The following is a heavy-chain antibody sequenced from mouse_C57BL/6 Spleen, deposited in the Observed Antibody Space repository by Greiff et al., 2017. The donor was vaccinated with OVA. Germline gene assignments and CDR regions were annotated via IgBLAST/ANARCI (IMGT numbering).Heavy chain of an antibody. CDR3: TTRGTGNFDY. J-gene: IGHJ2*01. CDR2: IDPENGDT. Sequence: DVKLQESGAELVRPGASVKLSCTASGFNIKDDYMHWVKQRPEQGLEWIGWIDPENGDTEYASKFQGKATITADTSSNTAYLQLSSLTSEDTAVYYCTTRGTGNFDYWGQGTTLTVSS. D-gene: IGHD4-1*01. CDR1: GFNIKDDY. V-gene: IGHV14-4*01.